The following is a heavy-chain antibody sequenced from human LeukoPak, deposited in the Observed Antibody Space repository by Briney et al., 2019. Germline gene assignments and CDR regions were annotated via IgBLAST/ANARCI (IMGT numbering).Heavy chain of an antibody. CDR2: IYYSGST. Sequence: PSETLSLTCTVSGGSISSSSYYWGWIRQPPGKGLEWIGSIYYSGSTYYNPSLKSRVTISVDTSKNQFSLKLSSVTAADTAVYYCARVREGFYGSEFDIWGQGTMVTVSS. D-gene: IGHD3-10*01. V-gene: IGHV4-39*01. CDR1: GGSISSSSYY. CDR3: ARVREGFYGSEFDI. J-gene: IGHJ3*02.